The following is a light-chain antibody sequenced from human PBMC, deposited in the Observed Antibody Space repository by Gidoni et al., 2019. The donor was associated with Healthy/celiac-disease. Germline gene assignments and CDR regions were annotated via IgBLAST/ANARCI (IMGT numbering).Light chain of an antibody. CDR1: KLGDKY. Sequence: SYELTQPPSVSVSPGKTASITCSGDKLGDKYACWYQQKPGQSPVLVSYQDSKRPSGIPERFSGSNSGNTATLTISGTQAMDEADYYCQAWDSSTVVFGGGTKLTVL. CDR2: QDS. J-gene: IGLJ2*01. V-gene: IGLV3-1*01. CDR3: QAWDSSTVV.